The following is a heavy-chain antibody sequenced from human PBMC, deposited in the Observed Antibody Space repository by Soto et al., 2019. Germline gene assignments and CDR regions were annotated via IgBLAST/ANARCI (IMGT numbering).Heavy chain of an antibody. D-gene: IGHD1-1*01. V-gene: IGHV4-4*07. CDR1: GGSVSSDY. J-gene: IGHJ4*02. CDR2: IYTSGST. Sequence: SETLSLTCIFSGGSVSSDYWSWIRQPAGKGLEWIGRIYTSGSTNYNPSFKSLVTMSVDTSKNQFSLNLNSVTAADTAVYYCARGTGTVNFDSWGQGTLVTVSS. CDR3: ARGTGTVNFDS.